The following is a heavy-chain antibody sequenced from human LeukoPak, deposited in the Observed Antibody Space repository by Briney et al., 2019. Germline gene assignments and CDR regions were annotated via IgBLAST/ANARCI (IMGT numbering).Heavy chain of an antibody. Sequence: ASVKVSCKASGYTFTSYDINWVRQAPGQGLEWMGWMNPNSGNTGYAQKFQGRVTMTRNTSISTAYMELSSLRSEDTAVYYCAREGGYSSSFYYYYYMDVWGKGTTVTVSS. CDR2: MNPNSGNT. V-gene: IGHV1-8*01. CDR3: AREGGYSSSFYYYYYMDV. J-gene: IGHJ6*03. D-gene: IGHD6-6*01. CDR1: GYTFTSYD.